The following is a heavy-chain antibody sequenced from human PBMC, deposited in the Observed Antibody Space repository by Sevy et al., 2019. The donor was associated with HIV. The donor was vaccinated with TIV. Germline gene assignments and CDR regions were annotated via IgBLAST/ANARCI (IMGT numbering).Heavy chain of an antibody. V-gene: IGHV3-7*01. CDR2: IKQDGSEK. J-gene: IGHJ4*02. CDR1: GFTFSSYW. D-gene: IGHD3-3*02. CDR3: ARGRIFGVVIYYFDY. Sequence: GGSLRLSCAASGFTFSSYWMSWVRQAPGKGLEWVANIKQDGSEKYYVDSVKGRFTISRDNAKNSLYLQMNSLRAEDTAVYYCARGRIFGVVIYYFDYWGQGPLLTVSS.